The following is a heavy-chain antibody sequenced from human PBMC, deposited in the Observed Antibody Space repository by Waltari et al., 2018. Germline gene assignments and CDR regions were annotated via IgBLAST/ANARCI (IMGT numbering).Heavy chain of an antibody. V-gene: IGHV3-73*01. D-gene: IGHD6-13*01. CDR2: IRSKPNNYAT. Sequence: EVQVVESGGGLVETGGSLNLSCATPGFTFSGSTIHWVRQTSGKGLEWIGRIRSKPNNYATRYTASVEGRFTISIDDSENTAYLQMSSLMTEDTAVYYCTGGAVTGTDFWGQGTLVTVSS. CDR1: GFTFSGST. J-gene: IGHJ4*02. CDR3: TGGAVTGTDF.